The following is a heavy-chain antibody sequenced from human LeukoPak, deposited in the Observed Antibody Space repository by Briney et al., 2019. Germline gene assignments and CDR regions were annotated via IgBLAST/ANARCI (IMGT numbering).Heavy chain of an antibody. J-gene: IGHJ4*02. D-gene: IGHD3-9*01. CDR2: LSHSGGSA. V-gene: IGHV3-23*01. CDR3: AKLGFLTGSFDS. CDR1: GFSFSTYV. Sequence: TGGSLRLSCAGSGFSFSTYVLSWVRQAPGKGLEWVSSLSHSGGSAYYTDSVKGRFTISRDNSKNTLYLHMNSLRVGDTAVYFCAKLGFLTGSFDSWGQGTLVSVSS.